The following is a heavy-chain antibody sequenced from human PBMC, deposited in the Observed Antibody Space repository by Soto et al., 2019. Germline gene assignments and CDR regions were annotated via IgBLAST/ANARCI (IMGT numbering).Heavy chain of an antibody. CDR2: ISAHNGNT. Sequence: QVHLVQSGAEVKKPGASVKVSCKGSGYTFTSYGITWVRQAPGQGLEWMGWISAHNGNTDYAQKLQGRVTVTRDTSTSKAYMELRSLRSDDTAVYYCARGRYGDYWGQGALVTVSS. CDR1: GYTFTSYG. J-gene: IGHJ4*02. CDR3: ARGRYGDY. D-gene: IGHD1-1*01. V-gene: IGHV1-18*01.